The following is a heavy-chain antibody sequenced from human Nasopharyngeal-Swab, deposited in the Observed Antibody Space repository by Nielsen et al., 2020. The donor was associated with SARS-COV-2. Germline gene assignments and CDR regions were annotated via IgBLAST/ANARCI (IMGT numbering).Heavy chain of an antibody. CDR2: IRSKAYGGTT. V-gene: IGHV3-49*03. CDR3: TRDLRNTAMVTPYYYGMDA. CDR1: GFTFGDYA. D-gene: IGHD5-18*01. Sequence: GESLKISCTASGFTFGDYAMSWFRQAPGKGLEWVGFIRSKAYGGTTEYAASVKGRFTISRDDSKSIAYLQMNSLKTEDTAVYYCTRDLRNTAMVTPYYYGMDAWGQGTTVTVSS. J-gene: IGHJ6*02.